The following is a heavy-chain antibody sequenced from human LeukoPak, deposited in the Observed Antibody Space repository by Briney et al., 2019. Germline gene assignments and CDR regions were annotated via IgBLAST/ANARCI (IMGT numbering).Heavy chain of an antibody. J-gene: IGHJ4*02. CDR1: GFAFSSYA. Sequence: GGSLRLSCAASGFAFSSYAMSWVRQAPGKGLEWVSAISGSGGSTYYADSVKGRFTISRDNSKNTLYLQMNSLRAEDTAVYYCAKDRSSYVQSFDYWGQGTLVTVSS. D-gene: IGHD5-18*01. V-gene: IGHV3-23*01. CDR2: ISGSGGST. CDR3: AKDRSSYVQSFDY.